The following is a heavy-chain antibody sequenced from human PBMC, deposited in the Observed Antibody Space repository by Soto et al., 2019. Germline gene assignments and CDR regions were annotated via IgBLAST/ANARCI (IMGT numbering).Heavy chain of an antibody. J-gene: IGHJ4*02. CDR3: AKAVPPFVVVTASGY. CDR2: ISYDGTNK. Sequence: GGSLRLSCAASGFTFRNFGMHWVRQAPGKGLEWVAVISYDGTNKYYADSVKGRFTISRDNSKNTLYLQINSLRAEDTAVYYCAKAVPPFVVVTASGYWGQGXLVTVYS. CDR1: GFTFRNFG. V-gene: IGHV3-30*18. D-gene: IGHD2-21*02.